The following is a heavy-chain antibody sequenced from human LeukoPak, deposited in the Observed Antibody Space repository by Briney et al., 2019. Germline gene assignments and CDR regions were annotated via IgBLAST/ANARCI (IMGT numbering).Heavy chain of an antibody. CDR3: AKDGGTHFDH. D-gene: IGHD1-26*01. V-gene: IGHV3-74*01. J-gene: IGHJ4*02. CDR1: GFSFSSSW. CDR2: INDDETST. Sequence: GGSLRLSCAASGFSFSSSWMHWVRQVPGKGLEWVSRINDDETSTTYAESVKGRFTISRDNAKNTLFLQMNSLRADDTAVYYCAKDGGTHFDHWGQGTLVTVSS.